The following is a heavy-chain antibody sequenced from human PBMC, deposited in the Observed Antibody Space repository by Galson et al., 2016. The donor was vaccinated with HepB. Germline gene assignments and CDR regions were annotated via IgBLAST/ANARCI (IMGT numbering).Heavy chain of an antibody. CDR2: IRSKAFGGAT. J-gene: IGHJ6*02. D-gene: IGHD3-3*01. CDR1: GFNFRDNS. CDR3: TRDDYGLRFLNFYYYGMDL. Sequence: SLRLSCASSGFNFRDNSMSWVRQAPGKGLEWVGFIRSKAFGGATEYAASVKGRFIISRDDSKSIAYLQMNSLKTEDTAVYHCTRDDYGLRFLNFYYYGMDLWGHGTTVTVSS. V-gene: IGHV3-49*04.